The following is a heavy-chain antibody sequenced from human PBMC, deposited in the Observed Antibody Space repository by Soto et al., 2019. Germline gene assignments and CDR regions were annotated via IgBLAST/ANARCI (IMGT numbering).Heavy chain of an antibody. CDR2: ISWNSGSI. Sequence: PGGSLRLSCAASGFTFDDCAMHWVRQAPGKGLEWVSGISWNSGSIGYADSVKGRFTISRDNAKNSLYLQMNSLRAEDTALYYCAKDVGYYDSSGQDYWGQGTMVTVSS. CDR3: AKDVGYYDSSGQDY. D-gene: IGHD3-22*01. J-gene: IGHJ4*02. V-gene: IGHV3-9*01. CDR1: GFTFDDCA.